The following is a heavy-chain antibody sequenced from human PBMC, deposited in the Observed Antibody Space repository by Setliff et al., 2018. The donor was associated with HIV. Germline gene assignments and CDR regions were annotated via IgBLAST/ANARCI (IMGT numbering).Heavy chain of an antibody. CDR3: TTGTRLVD. D-gene: IGHD2-21*01. Sequence: PGGSLRLSCAASGFTFSHAWMSWARQAPGKGLEWVGRIKSKPDGGAIDYAAPVQGRFTISRDDSKNTLYLQMNSLKIEDTAVYYCTTGTRLVDWGQGALVTVSS. CDR2: IKSKPDGGAI. V-gene: IGHV3-15*01. J-gene: IGHJ4*02. CDR1: GFTFSHAW.